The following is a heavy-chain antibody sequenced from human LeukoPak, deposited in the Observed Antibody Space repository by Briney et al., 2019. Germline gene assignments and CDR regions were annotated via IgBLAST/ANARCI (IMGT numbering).Heavy chain of an antibody. CDR2: IRSKAYGGTT. CDR1: GFTLGDYA. Sequence: GGSLRLSCTAAGFTLGDYAMSWVRQAPGKGLEWVGFIRSKAYGGTTEYAASVKGRFTISRDDSKSIAYLQMNSLKTEDTAVYYCTGTTVTTVDYFDYWGQGTLVTVSS. D-gene: IGHD4-17*01. J-gene: IGHJ4*02. V-gene: IGHV3-49*04. CDR3: TGTTVTTVDYFDY.